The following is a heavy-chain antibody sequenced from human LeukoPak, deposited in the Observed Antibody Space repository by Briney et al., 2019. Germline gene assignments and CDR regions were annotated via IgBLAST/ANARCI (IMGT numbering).Heavy chain of an antibody. J-gene: IGHJ4*02. D-gene: IGHD3-9*01. Sequence: GGSLRLSCAASGFTFSDYYMSWIRQAPGKGLEWVSYISSSGSTIYYADSVKGRFTISRDNAKNSLYLQMNSLRAEDTAVYYCARDNNRYYDVLTGYPDYWGQGTLVTVSS. CDR2: ISSSGSTI. CDR1: GFTFSDYY. V-gene: IGHV3-11*01. CDR3: ARDNNRYYDVLTGYPDY.